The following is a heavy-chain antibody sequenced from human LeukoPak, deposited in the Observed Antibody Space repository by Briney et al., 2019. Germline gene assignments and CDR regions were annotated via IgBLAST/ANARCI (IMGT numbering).Heavy chain of an antibody. CDR3: ARGSSGHPGYYYYYGMDV. J-gene: IGHJ6*02. D-gene: IGHD3-22*01. V-gene: IGHV4-30-4*01. Sequence: SQTLSLTCTVSGGSISSGDYYWSWIRQPPGKGLEWIGYIYYSGSTYYNPSLKSRVTISVDTSKNQFSLKLSSVTAADTAVYYCARGSSGHPGYYYYYGMDVWGQGTTVTVSS. CDR2: IYYSGST. CDR1: GGSISSGDYY.